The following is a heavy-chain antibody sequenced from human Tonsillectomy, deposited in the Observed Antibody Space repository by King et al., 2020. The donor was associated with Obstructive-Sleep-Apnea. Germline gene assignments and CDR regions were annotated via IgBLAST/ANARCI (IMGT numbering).Heavy chain of an antibody. V-gene: IGHV2-5*02. Sequence: ITLKESGPTLVKPTQTLTLTCTFSGFSLSTRGVGVGCIRHPPGKALEWLALIYWDDDKRYSPSLKSRLTVTKDTPKNQVVLTMTNMDPVDTATYYCAHRARGDAFDIWGQGTMVTVSS. CDR3: AHRARGDAFDI. J-gene: IGHJ3*02. D-gene: IGHD3-10*01. CDR2: IYWDDDK. CDR1: GFSLSTRGVG.